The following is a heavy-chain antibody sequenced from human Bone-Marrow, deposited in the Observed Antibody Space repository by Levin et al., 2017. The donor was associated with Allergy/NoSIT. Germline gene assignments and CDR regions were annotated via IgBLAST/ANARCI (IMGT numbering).Heavy chain of an antibody. J-gene: IGHJ4*02. CDR2: MHFGGTI. CDR1: GASIDYYF. CDR3: ARGYGSSSGWDYFDF. D-gene: IGHD6-19*01. Sequence: SETLSLTCTVSGASIDYYFWTWIRQPPGKGLEWIAHMHFGGTIDYNPSLKSRVTISGDTSEKQVSLRLTSVTAADTAVYYCARGYGSSSGWDYFDFWGQGALVTVSS. V-gene: IGHV4-59*01.